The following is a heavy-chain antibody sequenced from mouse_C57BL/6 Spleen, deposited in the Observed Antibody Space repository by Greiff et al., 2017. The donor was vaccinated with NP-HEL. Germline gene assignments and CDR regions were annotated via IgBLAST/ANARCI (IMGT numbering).Heavy chain of an antibody. D-gene: IGHD4-1*01. CDR3: ARRETGTGSWFAY. V-gene: IGHV1-67*01. CDR2: ISTYYGDA. J-gene: IGHJ3*01. Sequence: VKLMESGPELVRPGVSVKISCKGSGYTFTDYAMHWVKQSHAKSLEWIGVISTYYGDASYNQKFKDKATMTVDKASSTAYMELARLTSEDSAVYYCARRETGTGSWFAYWGQGTLVTVSA. CDR1: GYTFTDYA.